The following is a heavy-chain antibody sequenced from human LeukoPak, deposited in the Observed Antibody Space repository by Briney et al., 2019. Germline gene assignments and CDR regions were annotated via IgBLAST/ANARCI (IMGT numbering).Heavy chain of an antibody. CDR3: ARGSSGWYEDH. D-gene: IGHD6-19*01. J-gene: IGHJ4*02. V-gene: IGHV4-59*08. CDR2: IYYSGST. Sequence: SETLSLTCTVPGGSISSYYWSWIRQPPGKGLEWIGYIYYSGSTNYNPSLKSRVTISVDTSKNQFSLKLSSVTAADTAVYYCARGSSGWYEDHWGQGTLVTVSS. CDR1: GGSISSYY.